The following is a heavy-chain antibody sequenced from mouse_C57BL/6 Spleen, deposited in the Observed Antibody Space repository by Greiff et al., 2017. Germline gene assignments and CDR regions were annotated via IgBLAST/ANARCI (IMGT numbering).Heavy chain of an antibody. J-gene: IGHJ4*01. Sequence: QVQLQQPGAELVMPGASVKLSCKASGYTFTSYWMHWVKQRPGQGLEWIGEIDPSDSYTNYNQKFKGKSTLTVDKSSSPAYMQLSSLTSEDSAVYYCAFSGAGAMDYWGQGTSVTVSS. CDR1: GYTFTSYW. D-gene: IGHD6-2*01. V-gene: IGHV1-69*01. CDR3: AFSGAGAMDY. CDR2: IDPSDSYT.